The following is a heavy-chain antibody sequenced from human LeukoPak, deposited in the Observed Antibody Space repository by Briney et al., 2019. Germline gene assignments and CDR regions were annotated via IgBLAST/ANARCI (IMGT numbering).Heavy chain of an antibody. V-gene: IGHV1-18*01. CDR3: ARGLPTSDSTFDY. CDR1: GYIFTSYG. CDR2: ISAYNGNT. D-gene: IGHD2-21*02. Sequence: ASVKVSCKASGYIFTSYGITWVRQAPGQGLEWMGWISAYNGNTNHAQKLQGRVTMTTDSSTTTAYLDLRSLTSADTAVYYCARGLPTSDSTFDYWGQGTLVTVSS. J-gene: IGHJ4*02.